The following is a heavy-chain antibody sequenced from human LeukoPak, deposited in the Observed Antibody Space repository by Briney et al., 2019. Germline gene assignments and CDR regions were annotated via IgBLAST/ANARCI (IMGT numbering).Heavy chain of an antibody. CDR3: TRSSESGYDY. Sequence: PGGSLRLSCAASEFTFRSYEMNWVRQAPGKGLEWISYISSTGNTIYYVDSVQGRFTISRDNAKNSLYLQMNSLRAEDTAVYYCTRSSESGYDYWGQGTLVTVSS. CDR1: EFTFRSYE. CDR2: ISSTGNTI. D-gene: IGHD6-25*01. V-gene: IGHV3-48*03. J-gene: IGHJ4*02.